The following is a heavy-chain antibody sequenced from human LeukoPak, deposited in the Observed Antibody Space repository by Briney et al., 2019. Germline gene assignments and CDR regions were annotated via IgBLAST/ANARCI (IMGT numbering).Heavy chain of an antibody. V-gene: IGHV3-48*03. CDR2: ISSSGSTI. D-gene: IGHD4-23*01. CDR1: GFTFSSYE. CDR3: ARDGPVGFKMPTDIDS. J-gene: IGHJ4*02. Sequence: PGGSLILSYAASGFTFSSYEMNSVHQAPGEGLESLSYISSSGSTIYYADSVKGRFTISTDTAKNSLYLQMNSLRAEDTAVYYCARDGPVGFKMPTDIDSWGQGTLVTVSS.